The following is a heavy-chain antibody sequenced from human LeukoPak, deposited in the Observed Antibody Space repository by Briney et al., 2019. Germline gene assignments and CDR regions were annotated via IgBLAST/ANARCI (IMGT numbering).Heavy chain of an antibody. CDR1: GFTFSSYG. D-gene: IGHD2-2*01. J-gene: IGHJ4*02. V-gene: IGHV3-33*06. CDR3: AKDQTSRSRFSDY. Sequence: GGSLRLSCAASGFTFSSYGMHWVRQAPGKGLERVAVIWYDGSNKYYADSVKGRFTISGDNSKNTLYLQMNSLRAEDTAVYYCAKDQTSRSRFSDYWGQGTLVTVSS. CDR2: IWYDGSNK.